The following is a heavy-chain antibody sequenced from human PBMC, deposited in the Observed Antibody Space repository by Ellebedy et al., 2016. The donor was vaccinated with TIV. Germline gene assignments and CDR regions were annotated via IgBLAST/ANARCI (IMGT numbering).Heavy chain of an antibody. J-gene: IGHJ4*02. CDR1: DDSISTTNSW. CDR2: IFHTGVT. CDR3: VKVAAYCLEY. V-gene: IGHV4-4*02. D-gene: IGHD2-8*02. Sequence: GSLRLXCVVSDDSISTTNSWWSWVRQPPGKGLEWIGEIFHTGVTNYNPSLWSRVTMSVDKSRSQLSLQLTSVTAADTAVYYCVKVAAYCLEYWGQGTLVTVSS.